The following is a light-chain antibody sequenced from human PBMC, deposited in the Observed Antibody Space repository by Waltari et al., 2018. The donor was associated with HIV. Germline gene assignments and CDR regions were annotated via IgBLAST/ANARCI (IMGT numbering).Light chain of an antibody. CDR3: HQYYTTPWA. CDR2: WAS. CDR1: QSFLYNSNSKNY. J-gene: IGKJ1*01. V-gene: IGKV4-1*01. Sequence: DIVLTQSPDSLAVSLGERATINCKASQSFLYNSNSKNYLSWYQQRPGQPPKLLIYWASTRESGVPDRFSGSASGTDFTLTISGLQAEDVAVYYCHQYYTTPWAFGQGTKVEIK.